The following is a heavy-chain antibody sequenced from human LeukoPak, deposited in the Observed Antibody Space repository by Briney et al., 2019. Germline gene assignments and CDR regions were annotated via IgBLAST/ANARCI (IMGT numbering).Heavy chain of an antibody. Sequence: GGSLRLSCAASGFTFSRDSMNWVRQAPGKGLEWVSHINGGGSPIFYADSVRGRFTISRDNAKNSLHLQMNSLRAEDTALYYCAKDIAVGPTWYFDLWGRGTLVTVSS. D-gene: IGHD4-23*01. J-gene: IGHJ2*01. CDR1: GFTFSRDS. CDR2: INGGGSPI. CDR3: AKDIAVGPTWYFDL. V-gene: IGHV3-48*01.